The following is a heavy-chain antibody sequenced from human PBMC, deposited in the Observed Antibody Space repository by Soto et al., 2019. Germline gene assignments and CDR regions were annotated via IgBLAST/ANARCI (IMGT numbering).Heavy chain of an antibody. CDR2: IYPGDSDM. V-gene: IGHV5-51*01. J-gene: IGHJ4*02. CDR1: GYSFTNYW. Sequence: GESLKISCEGVGYSFTNYWITWVRQMPGKGLEWVGTIYPGDSDMRYSQSFRGRVTMSGDKAINTAYLQWGSLTASDTAKYYCARLSRGFWCCLDYWGQGTLVTVSS. CDR3: ARLSRGFWCCLDY. D-gene: IGHD2-8*02.